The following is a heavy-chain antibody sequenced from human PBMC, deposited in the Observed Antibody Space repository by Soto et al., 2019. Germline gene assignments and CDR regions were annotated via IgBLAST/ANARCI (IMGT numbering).Heavy chain of an antibody. V-gene: IGHV4-4*02. D-gene: IGHD3-10*01. CDR3: ARERAFGESSPGYYYYGMDV. CDR2: IYHSGST. Sequence: QVQLQESGPGLVKPSGTLSLTCAVSGGSISSSNWWSWVRQPPGKGLEWIGEIYHSGSTNYNPSLKSRVTISVDKSKNQFSLQLSSVTAADTAVYYCARERAFGESSPGYYYYGMDVWGQGTTVTVSS. CDR1: GGSISSSNW. J-gene: IGHJ6*02.